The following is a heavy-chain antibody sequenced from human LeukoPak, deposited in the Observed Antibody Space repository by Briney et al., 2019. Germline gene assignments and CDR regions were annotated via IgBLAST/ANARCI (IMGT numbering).Heavy chain of an antibody. J-gene: IGHJ4*02. V-gene: IGHV3-23*01. CDR1: GFIFTSYA. CDR3: AKLWYYGDF. D-gene: IGHD3-10*01. Sequence: PTGGSLRLSCAASGFIFTSYAMNWVRQAPGKGLEWVSSISGSGDSTYYTDSVKGRFTISRDNSKNTLYLQMNSLRAEDTAVYYCAKLWYYGDFWGQGTLVTVSS. CDR2: ISGSGDST.